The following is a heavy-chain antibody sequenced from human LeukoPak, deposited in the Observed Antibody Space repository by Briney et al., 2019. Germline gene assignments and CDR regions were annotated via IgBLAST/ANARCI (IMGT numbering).Heavy chain of an antibody. Sequence: GRSLRLSCAASGFTFSSYGMHWVRQAPGKGLEWVAVISYDGSSKYYADSVKGRFTISRDNPKNTLYLQMNSLRVEDTAVYYCAKAGVVGGGIPFDYWGQGTLVTVSS. J-gene: IGHJ4*02. D-gene: IGHD1-26*01. V-gene: IGHV3-30*18. CDR2: ISYDGSSK. CDR1: GFTFSSYG. CDR3: AKAGVVGGGIPFDY.